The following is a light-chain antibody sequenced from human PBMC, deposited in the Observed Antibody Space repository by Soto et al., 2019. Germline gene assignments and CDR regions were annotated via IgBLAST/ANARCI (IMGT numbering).Light chain of an antibody. V-gene: IGKV1-5*01. Sequence: DIHMTQSPSTLSASVGDRVTITCRASQSVSYWLAWYQQKPWKAPKLLIHDAYSLESGVPSRFCGGGSGQELTLTISGLQPDDFATYYCQQYGFSFGPGTK. CDR3: QQYGFS. J-gene: IGKJ3*01. CDR2: DAY. CDR1: QSVSYW.